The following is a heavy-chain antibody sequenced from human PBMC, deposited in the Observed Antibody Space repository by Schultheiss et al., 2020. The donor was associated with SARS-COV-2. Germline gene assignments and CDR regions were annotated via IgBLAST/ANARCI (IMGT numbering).Heavy chain of an antibody. V-gene: IGHV3-21*01. D-gene: IGHD6-25*01. Sequence: GGSLRLSCAASGFTFSSYSMNWVRQAPGKGLEWFSSISSSSSYIYYADSVKGRFTISRDNSKNTLYLQMGSLRGEDMAVYYCARHTNGYDYWGQGTLVTVSS. CDR1: GFTFSSYS. CDR3: ARHTNGYDY. CDR2: ISSSSSYI. J-gene: IGHJ4*02.